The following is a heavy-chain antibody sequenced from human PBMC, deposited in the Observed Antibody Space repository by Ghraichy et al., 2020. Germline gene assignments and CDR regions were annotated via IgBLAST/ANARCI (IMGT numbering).Heavy chain of an antibody. D-gene: IGHD6-19*01. CDR3: ARDSGAGTWGHYYYYYGMDV. V-gene: IGHV3-30-3*01. CDR1: GFTFSSYA. CDR2: ISYDGSNK. J-gene: IGHJ6*02. Sequence: GGSLRLSCAASGFTFSSYAMHWVRQAPGKGLEWVAVISYDGSNKYYADSVKGRFTISRDNSKNTLYLQMNSLRAEDTAVYYCARDSGAGTWGHYYYYYGMDVWGQGTTVTVSS.